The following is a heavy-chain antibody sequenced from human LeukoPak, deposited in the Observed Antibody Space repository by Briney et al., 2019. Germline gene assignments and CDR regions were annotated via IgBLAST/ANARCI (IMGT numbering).Heavy chain of an antibody. J-gene: IGHJ4*02. CDR3: ARDVERLLGSLDY. V-gene: IGHV1-2*02. CDR1: GYTFSDYY. D-gene: IGHD2-15*01. Sequence: ASVKVSCKASGYTFSDYYIHWVRQAPGQGLEWTGWINPNSGGTHYVQKFQVRVTMTRDTSISTSYMELSRLRSDDTAVYYCARDVERLLGSLDYWGQGTLVTVSS. CDR2: INPNSGGT.